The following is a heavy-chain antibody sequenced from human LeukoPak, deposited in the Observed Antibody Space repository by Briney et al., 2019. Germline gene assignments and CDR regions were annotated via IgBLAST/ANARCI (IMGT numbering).Heavy chain of an antibody. V-gene: IGHV4-34*01. CDR1: GGSFSGYH. CDR2: SNHSGST. CDR3: ARAPARSYHYYYYGMDV. Sequence: SETLSLTCAVYGGSFSGYHWGWIRQPPGKGLEWIGESNHSGSTNYNPSLKSRVTISVDTSKNQFSLKLSSVTAADTAVYYCARAPARSYHYYYYGMDVWGKGTTVTVSS. J-gene: IGHJ6*04.